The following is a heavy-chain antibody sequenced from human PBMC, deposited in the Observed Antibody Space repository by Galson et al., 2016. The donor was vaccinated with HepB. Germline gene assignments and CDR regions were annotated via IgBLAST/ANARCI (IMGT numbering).Heavy chain of an antibody. J-gene: IGHJ5*02. CDR1: GVSISSGGYY. CDR3: AGGSNCSGGRCFWFDP. V-gene: IGHV4-31*03. D-gene: IGHD2-15*01. CDR2: IYYSGSP. Sequence: TLSLTCTVSGVSISSGGYYWTCIRQHPGKGLEWIGYIYYSGSPYYNSSPKRRVIISVDTSKNQFSLMLGSVTAADTAIYYCAGGSNCSGGRCFWFDPWGQGTLVTVSS.